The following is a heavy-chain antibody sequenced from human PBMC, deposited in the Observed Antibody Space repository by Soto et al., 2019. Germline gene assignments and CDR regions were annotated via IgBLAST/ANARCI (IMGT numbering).Heavy chain of an antibody. D-gene: IGHD2-15*01. CDR3: ARGGTTYCSGGSCPYYYYMDV. Sequence: ASVKVSCKASGYTFTSYDINWVRQATGQGLEWMGWMNPNSGNTGYAQKFQGRVTMTRNTSISTAYMELSSLRSEDTAVYYCARGGTTYCSGGSCPYYYYMDVWGKRTTVTVSS. CDR1: GYTFTSYD. J-gene: IGHJ6*03. V-gene: IGHV1-8*01. CDR2: MNPNSGNT.